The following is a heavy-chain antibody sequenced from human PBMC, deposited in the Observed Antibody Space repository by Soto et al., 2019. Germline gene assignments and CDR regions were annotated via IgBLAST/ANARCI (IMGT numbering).Heavy chain of an antibody. V-gene: IGHV1-2*02. Sequence: QVQLDQSGAEVKKPGASVKVSCKASGFTFTGHYIHWVRQAPGQGLEWMGWINPNSGGTSYAQKFQGRVTMTRDKSITTAYMELSRLSSDDTAVYYWAKSGSVFRPSLGYFDYWGQGTLVTVSS. CDR1: GFTFTGHY. CDR2: INPNSGGT. J-gene: IGHJ4*02. CDR3: AKSGSVFRPSLGYFDY. D-gene: IGHD1-26*01.